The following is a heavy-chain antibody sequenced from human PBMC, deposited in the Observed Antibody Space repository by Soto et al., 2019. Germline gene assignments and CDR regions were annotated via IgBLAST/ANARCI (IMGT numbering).Heavy chain of an antibody. CDR3: PRGDY. CDR1: GDSMTTVGYY. J-gene: IGHJ4*02. CDR2: ITYSGST. V-gene: IGHV4-31*03. Sequence: QVQLQESGPGLVKPSQTLSLTCTVSGDSMTTVGYYWTWIRQHPGQGLEWIGFITYSGSTYYSSSLKGRVAISADTSKNHFSLKLNSVTAADTAVYYCPRGDYWGQGTLVTVSS.